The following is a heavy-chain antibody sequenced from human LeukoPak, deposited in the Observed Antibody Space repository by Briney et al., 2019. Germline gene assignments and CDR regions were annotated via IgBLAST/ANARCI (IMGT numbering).Heavy chain of an antibody. Sequence: PSETLSLTCTVSGGSISSYYWSWIRQPPGKGLEWIGYIYYSGSTNYNPSLKSRVTISVDTSKNQFSLKLSSVTAADTAVYYCARVRVDPKIVDIWSYYYYMDVWGKGTTVTISS. CDR2: IYYSGST. D-gene: IGHD5-12*01. CDR1: GGSISSYY. CDR3: ARVRVDPKIVDIWSYYYYMDV. J-gene: IGHJ6*03. V-gene: IGHV4-59*01.